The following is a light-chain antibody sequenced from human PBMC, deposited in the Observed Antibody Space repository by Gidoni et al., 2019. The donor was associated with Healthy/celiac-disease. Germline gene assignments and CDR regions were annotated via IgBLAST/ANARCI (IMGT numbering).Light chain of an antibody. J-gene: IGKJ4*01. CDR2: LGS. V-gene: IGKV2-28*01. Sequence: IVITQSPLSLPVTPGEPASISCRSSQSLLHSNGYNYLDWYLQKPGQSPQLLIYLGSNRASGVPDRFSGSGSGTDFTLKISRVEAEDFGVYYCMQALQTPRTFGGGTKVEIK. CDR1: QSLLHSNGYNY. CDR3: MQALQTPRT.